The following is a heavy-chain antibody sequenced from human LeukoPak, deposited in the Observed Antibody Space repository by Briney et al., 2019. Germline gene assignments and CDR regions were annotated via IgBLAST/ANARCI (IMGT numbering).Heavy chain of an antibody. V-gene: IGHV4-34*08. CDR1: GGTFSNYY. CDR3: CGHAVRGISRNWFDP. Sequence: PSETLSLTCAVYGGTFSNYYWTWIRQPPGKGLEWIGEINHSGSTNYNPSLKSRVTISVETSKNRFSLKLSSMTAADAAVDYCCGHAVRGISRNWFDPGGQGTVVTVSS. J-gene: IGHJ5*02. D-gene: IGHD3-10*01. CDR2: INHSGST.